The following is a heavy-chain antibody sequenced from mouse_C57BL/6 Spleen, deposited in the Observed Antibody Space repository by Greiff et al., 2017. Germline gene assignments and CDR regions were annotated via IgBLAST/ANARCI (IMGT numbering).Heavy chain of an antibody. V-gene: IGHV1-52*01. CDR3: ARSGYDYDGAWFAY. J-gene: IGHJ3*01. CDR1: GYTFTSYW. Sequence: QVQLQQPGAELVRPGSSVKLSCKASGYTFTSYWMHWVKQRPIQGLEWIGNIDPSDSETHYNQKFKDKATLTVDKSSSTAYMQLSSLTSEDSAVYYCARSGYDYDGAWFAYGGQGTLVTVSA. D-gene: IGHD2-4*01. CDR2: IDPSDSET.